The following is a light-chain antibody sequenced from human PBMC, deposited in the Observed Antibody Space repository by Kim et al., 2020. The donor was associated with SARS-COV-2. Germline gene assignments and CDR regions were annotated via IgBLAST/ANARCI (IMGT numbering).Light chain of an antibody. CDR3: QQFHNYPYT. CDR2: EVS. J-gene: IGKJ2*01. CDR1: QAISTY. V-gene: IGKV1-9*01. Sequence: SASVGDTVTITCRASQAISTYVAWYQQDPGKAPKLLIYEVSTLRSGVPSRFSGSRSRSVFTLTISSLQPEDFATYYCQQFHNYPYTFGQGTKLEI.